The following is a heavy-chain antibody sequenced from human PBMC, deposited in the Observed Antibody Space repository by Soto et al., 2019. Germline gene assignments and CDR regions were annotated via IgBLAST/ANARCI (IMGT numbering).Heavy chain of an antibody. J-gene: IGHJ6*02. V-gene: IGHV3-21*01. CDR1: GFTFSDFD. D-gene: IGHD1-26*01. CDR3: ARDLSGGNYYYHGLDV. CDR2: ITSNSVYV. Sequence: EVQLVESGGGLVKPGGSLRLSCAVSGFTFSDFDMSWVRQAPGKGLEWVSSITSNSVYVYYADSLKGRFTISRDNAKSSLYLQMNSLRADDTAVHYCARDLSGGNYYYHGLDVWGQGTTVTVSS.